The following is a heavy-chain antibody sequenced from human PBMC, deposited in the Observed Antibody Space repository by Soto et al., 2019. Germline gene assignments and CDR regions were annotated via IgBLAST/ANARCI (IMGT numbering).Heavy chain of an antibody. V-gene: IGHV3-23*01. Sequence: EVQLLESGGGLVQPGGSLRLSCAGSGFTFTDYALSWVRQAPGKGLEWVATISGIGGSTYLADSVKDRLSISRDNSKNTVVLLMNSLRAEETAVYFCARGSTGYISSWYYFDYWGRGTLVTVSS. J-gene: IGHJ4*02. CDR1: GFTFTDYA. CDR2: ISGIGGST. CDR3: ARGSTGYISSWYYFDY. D-gene: IGHD6-13*01.